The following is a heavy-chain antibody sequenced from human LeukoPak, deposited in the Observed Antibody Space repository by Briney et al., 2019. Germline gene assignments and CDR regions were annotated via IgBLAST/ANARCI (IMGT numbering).Heavy chain of an antibody. D-gene: IGHD2-8*01. Sequence: SETLSLTCTVSGGSISSYYWSWIRQPAGKGLEWIGRIYTSGSTNYNPSLKSRVTMSVDTSKNQFSLKLSSVTAADTAVYYCAMTPVIMVYATLDYWGQGTLVTVSS. CDR3: AMTPVIMVYATLDY. V-gene: IGHV4-4*07. CDR2: IYTSGST. J-gene: IGHJ4*02. CDR1: GGSISSYY.